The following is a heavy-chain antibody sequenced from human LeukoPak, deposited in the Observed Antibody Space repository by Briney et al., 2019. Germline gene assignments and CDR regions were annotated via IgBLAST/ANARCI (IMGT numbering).Heavy chain of an antibody. J-gene: IGHJ5*02. D-gene: IGHD1-7*01. CDR1: GGSISSYY. Sequence: SETLSLTCTVSGGSISSYYWSWIRQPPGKGLEWIGYIYTSGSTNYNPSLKSRVTISVDTSKNQFSLKLSSVTAADTAVYYCARQPPHWNYDGFGFDPWGQGTLVTVSS. V-gene: IGHV4-4*09. CDR2: IYTSGST. CDR3: ARQPPHWNYDGFGFDP.